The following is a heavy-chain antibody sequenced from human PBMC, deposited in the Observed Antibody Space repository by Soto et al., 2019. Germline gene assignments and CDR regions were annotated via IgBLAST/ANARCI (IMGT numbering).Heavy chain of an antibody. D-gene: IGHD6-13*01. V-gene: IGHV3-64D*06. Sequence: PGGSLRLSCAASGFTFSSYAMHWVRQAPGKGLEYVSAISSNGGSTYYADSVKGRFTISRDNSKNTLYLQMSSLRAEDTAVYYCRVAAAGTVDYWGQGTLVTVSS. CDR1: GFTFSSYA. J-gene: IGHJ4*02. CDR2: ISSNGGST. CDR3: RVAAAGTVDY.